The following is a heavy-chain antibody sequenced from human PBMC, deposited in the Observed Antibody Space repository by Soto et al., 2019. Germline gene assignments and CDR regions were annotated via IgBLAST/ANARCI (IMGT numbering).Heavy chain of an antibody. D-gene: IGHD6-13*01. CDR2: ISYDGSNK. CDR3: AKQQLGSNYYYYGMDV. V-gene: IGHV3-30*18. Sequence: VGSLRLSCAASGFTFSSYGMHWVRQAPGKGLEWVAVISYDGSNKYYADSVKGRFTISRDNSKNTLYLQMNSLRAEDTAVYYCAKQQLGSNYYYYGMDVWGQGTTVTVSS. J-gene: IGHJ6*02. CDR1: GFTFSSYG.